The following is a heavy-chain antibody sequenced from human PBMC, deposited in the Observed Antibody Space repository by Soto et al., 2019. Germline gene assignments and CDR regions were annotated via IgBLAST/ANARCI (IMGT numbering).Heavy chain of an antibody. V-gene: IGHV6-1*01. J-gene: IGHJ4*02. CDR2: TYYRSRWYF. D-gene: IGHD3-9*01. CDR3: VRLIGNTWLDY. CDR1: GDSVSTNTAT. Sequence: SQTLSITCDISGDSVSTNTATWDWIRQSPSRGLEWLGRTYYRSRWYFDYAVSVKSRITISPDISNNQVSLQLTSVTPDDTAIYYCVRLIGNTWLDYWCQGTIVTVSS.